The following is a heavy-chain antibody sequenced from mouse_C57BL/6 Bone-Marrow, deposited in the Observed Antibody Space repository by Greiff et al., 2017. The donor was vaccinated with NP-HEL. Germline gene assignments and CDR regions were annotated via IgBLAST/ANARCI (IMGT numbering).Heavy chain of an antibody. CDR2: ISNGGGST. CDR3: GRQGGYDSAMDY. CDR1: GFTFSDYY. Sequence: EVMLVESGGGLVQPGGSLKLSCAASGFTFSDYYMYWVRQTPEKRLEWVAYISNGGGSTYYPDTVKGRFTISRDNAKNTLYLQMSRLKSEDTAMYYCGRQGGYDSAMDYWGQGTSVTVSS. J-gene: IGHJ4*01. D-gene: IGHD2-2*01. V-gene: IGHV5-12*01.